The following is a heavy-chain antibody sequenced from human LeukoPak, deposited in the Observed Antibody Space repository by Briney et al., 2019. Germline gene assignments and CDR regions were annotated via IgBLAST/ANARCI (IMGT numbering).Heavy chain of an antibody. D-gene: IGHD3-10*01. CDR3: ARGRHVFGVNYMDV. CDR1: GGSFSGYY. J-gene: IGHJ6*03. CDR2: INHSGST. V-gene: IGHV4-34*01. Sequence: PSETLSLTCAVYGGSFSGYYWSWIRQPPGKGLEWIGEINHSGSTNYNPSLKSRVTISVDTPKNQYSLKLSSVTAADTAVYYCARGRHVFGVNYMDVWGKGTTVTVSS.